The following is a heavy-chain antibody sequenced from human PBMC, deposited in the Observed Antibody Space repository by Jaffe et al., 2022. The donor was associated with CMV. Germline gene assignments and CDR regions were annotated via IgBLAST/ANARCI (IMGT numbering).Heavy chain of an antibody. V-gene: IGHV5-10-1*03. J-gene: IGHJ3*02. Sequence: EVQLVQSGAEVKKPGESLRISCKGSGYSFTSYWISWVRQMPGKGLEWMGRIDPSDSYTNYSPSFQGHVTISADKSISTAYLQWSSLKASDTAMYYCARVEIEAVVVAATPPRAFDIWGQGTMVTVSS. CDR2: IDPSDSYT. CDR1: GYSFTSYW. D-gene: IGHD2-15*01. CDR3: ARVEIEAVVVAATPPRAFDI.